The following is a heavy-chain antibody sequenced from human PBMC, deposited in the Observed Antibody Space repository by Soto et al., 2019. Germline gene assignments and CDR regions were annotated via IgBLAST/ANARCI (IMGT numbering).Heavy chain of an antibody. CDR1: GGSVSSGSYY. Sequence: KPSETLSLTCTVSGGSVSSGSYYWSWIRQPPGKGLEWIGYIYYSGSTNYNPSLKSRVTISVDTSKNQFSLKLSSVTAADTAVYYCAREGIHVDTAMGGNWFDPWGQGTLVTVSS. D-gene: IGHD5-18*01. CDR2: IYYSGST. CDR3: AREGIHVDTAMGGNWFDP. V-gene: IGHV4-61*01. J-gene: IGHJ5*02.